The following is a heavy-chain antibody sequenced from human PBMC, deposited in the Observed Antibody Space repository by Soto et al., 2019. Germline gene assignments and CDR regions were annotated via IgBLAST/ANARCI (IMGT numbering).Heavy chain of an antibody. CDR1: GYTFTSYG. V-gene: IGHV1-18*01. J-gene: IGHJ6*02. CDR3: AREAQDYDILTGYYNPKHDHYGMDV. Sequence: ASVNVSCKASGYTFTSYGISWVRQAPGQGLEWMGWISAYNGNTNYAQKLQGRVTMTTDTSTSTAYMELRSLRSDDTAVYYCAREAQDYDILTGYYNPKHDHYGMDVWGQGTTVTVSS. D-gene: IGHD3-9*01. CDR2: ISAYNGNT.